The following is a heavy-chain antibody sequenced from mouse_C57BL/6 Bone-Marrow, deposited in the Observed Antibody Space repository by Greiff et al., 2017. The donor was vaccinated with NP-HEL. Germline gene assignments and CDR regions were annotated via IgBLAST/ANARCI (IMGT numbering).Heavy chain of an antibody. CDR1: GYAFSSYW. J-gene: IGHJ3*01. V-gene: IGHV1-80*01. D-gene: IGHD2-5*01. CDR3: ARESNSAWFAY. CDR2: IYPGDGDT. Sequence: QVHVKQSGAELVKPGASVKISCKASGYAFSSYWMNWVKQRPGKGLEWIGQIYPGDGDTNYNGKFKGKATLTADKSSSTAYMQLSSLTSEDSAVYFCARESNSAWFAYWGQGTLVTVSA.